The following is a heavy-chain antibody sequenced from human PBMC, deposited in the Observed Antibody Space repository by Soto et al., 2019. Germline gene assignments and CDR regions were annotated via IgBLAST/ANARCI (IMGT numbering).Heavy chain of an antibody. J-gene: IGHJ4*02. CDR2: ISYDGSNK. D-gene: IGHD4-17*01. CDR3: AAVTILDY. Sequence: QVQLVESGGGVVQPGRSLRLSCAASGFTFSSYAMHWVRQAPGKGLEWVAVISYDGSNKYYADSVKGRFTISRDNSKNTLYLQMNSLRAEDMAVYYCAAVTILDYWGQGTLVTVSS. V-gene: IGHV3-30-3*01. CDR1: GFTFSSYA.